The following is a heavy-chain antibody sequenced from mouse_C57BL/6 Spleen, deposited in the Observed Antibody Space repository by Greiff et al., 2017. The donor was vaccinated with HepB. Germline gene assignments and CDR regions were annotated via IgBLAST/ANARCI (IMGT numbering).Heavy chain of an antibody. Sequence: EVKVVESGGDLVKPGGSLKLSCAASGFTFSSYGMSWVRQTPDKRLEWVATISSGGSYTYYPDSVKGRFTISRDNAKNTLYLQMSSLKSEDTAMYYCARDEEYYYGSSYVYFDVWGTGTTVTVSS. D-gene: IGHD1-1*01. V-gene: IGHV5-6*01. CDR3: ARDEEYYYGSSYVYFDV. J-gene: IGHJ1*03. CDR1: GFTFSSYG. CDR2: ISSGGSYT.